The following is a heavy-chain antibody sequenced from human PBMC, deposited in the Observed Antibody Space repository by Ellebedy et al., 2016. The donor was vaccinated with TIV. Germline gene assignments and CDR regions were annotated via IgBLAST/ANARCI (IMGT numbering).Heavy chain of an antibody. D-gene: IGHD3-3*01. Sequence: AASVKVSCKASGYTFTYRYLHWVRQAPGQGLEWMGIINPSGGSTSYAQKLQGRVTMTRDTSTSTVYMELSSLRSEDTAVYYCARDLLRFLGNGGMDVWGQGTTVTVSS. CDR3: ARDLLRFLGNGGMDV. J-gene: IGHJ6*02. V-gene: IGHV1-46*04. CDR1: GYTFTYRY. CDR2: INPSGGST.